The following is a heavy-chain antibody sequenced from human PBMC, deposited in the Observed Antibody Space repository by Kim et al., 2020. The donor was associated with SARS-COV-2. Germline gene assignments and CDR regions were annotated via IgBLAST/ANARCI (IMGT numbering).Heavy chain of an antibody. CDR1: GYTFVSYG. V-gene: IGHV1-18*01. Sequence: ASVKVSCKASGYTFVSYGISWVRQAPGQGLEWMGWISPYKSDTKYAQQFQDRVTLTTDTSTSTAYMELESLRSDDTAVYYCARDAYDRASSGWSRKELDY. J-gene: IGHJ4*01. D-gene: IGHD6-19*01. CDR2: ISPYKSDT. CDR3: ARDAYDRASSGWSRKELDY.